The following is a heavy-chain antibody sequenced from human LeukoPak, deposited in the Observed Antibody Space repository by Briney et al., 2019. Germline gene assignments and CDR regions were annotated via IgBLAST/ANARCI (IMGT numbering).Heavy chain of an antibody. D-gene: IGHD6-13*01. CDR1: GFTVSTYS. Sequence: GGSLRLSCAASGFTVSTYSMNWVGQAPGKGVDWGSSISSSSSYIYYADSVKGRFTISRDNAKNSLYLQMNSLRAEDTAVYYCARDRGSSWGNVDYWGQGTLVTVSS. CDR3: ARDRGSSWGNVDY. J-gene: IGHJ4*02. CDR2: ISSSSSYI. V-gene: IGHV3-21*01.